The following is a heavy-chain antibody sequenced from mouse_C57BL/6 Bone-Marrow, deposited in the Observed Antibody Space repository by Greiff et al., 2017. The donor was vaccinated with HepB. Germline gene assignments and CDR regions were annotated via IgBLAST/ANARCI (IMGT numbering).Heavy chain of an antibody. CDR2: IYPGNSDT. J-gene: IGHJ2*01. Sequence: DVQLQESGTVLARPGASVKMSCKTSGYTFTSYWMHWVKQRPGQGLEWIGAIYPGNSDTSYNQKFKGKAKLTAVTSASTAYMELSSLTNEDSAVYYCTSPFYYGTYFDYWGQGTTLTVSS. V-gene: IGHV1-5*01. CDR1: GYTFTSYW. CDR3: TSPFYYGTYFDY. D-gene: IGHD1-1*01.